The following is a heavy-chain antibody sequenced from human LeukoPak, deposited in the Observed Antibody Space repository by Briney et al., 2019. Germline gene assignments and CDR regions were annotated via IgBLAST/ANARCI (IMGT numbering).Heavy chain of an antibody. V-gene: IGHV4-59*01. J-gene: IGHJ4*02. CDR2: IYYSGST. D-gene: IGHD3-22*01. CDR3: ARAYYYYDNFDY. Sequence: SETLSLTCTVSGGSISSYYWSWIRQPPGKGLEWTGYIYYSGSTNYNPSLKSRVTMSVDTSKNQFSLKLSSVTAADTAVYYCARAYYYYDNFDYWGQGTLVTVSS. CDR1: GGSISSYY.